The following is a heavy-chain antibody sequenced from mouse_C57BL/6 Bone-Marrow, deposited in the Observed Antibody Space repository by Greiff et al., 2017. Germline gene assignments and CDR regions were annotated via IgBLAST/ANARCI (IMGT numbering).Heavy chain of an antibody. J-gene: IGHJ4*01. CDR2: IYPRSGNT. CDR1: GYTFTSYG. D-gene: IGHD2-3*01. CDR3: APLLFLAMDY. V-gene: IGHV1-81*01. Sequence: VQLQQSGAELARPGAPVKLSCKASGYTFTSYGISWVKQRTGQGLEWIGEIYPRSGNTYYNEKFKGKATLTADKSSRTAYMELRSLTSEDSAVYFCAPLLFLAMDYWGQGTSVTVSS.